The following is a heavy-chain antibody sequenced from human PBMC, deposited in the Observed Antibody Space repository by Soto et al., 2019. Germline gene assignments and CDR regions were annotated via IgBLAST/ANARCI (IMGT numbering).Heavy chain of an antibody. V-gene: IGHV3-66*01. D-gene: IGHD1-7*01. CDR1: GFTVSTNY. CDR2: IYRGDST. CDR3: ARVSYPRRNSGYNWNYGGFDP. J-gene: IGHJ5*02. Sequence: PGGSLRLSCAASGFTVSTNYIAWVRQAPGKGLEWVSIIYRGDSTYYADSVKGRFTISRDNSKNTVYLQMNSLRAEDTAVYYCARVSYPRRNSGYNWNYGGFDPWGQGTLVTVSS.